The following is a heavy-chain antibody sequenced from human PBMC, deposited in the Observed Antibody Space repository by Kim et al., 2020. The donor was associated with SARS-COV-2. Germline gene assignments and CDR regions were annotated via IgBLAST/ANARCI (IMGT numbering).Heavy chain of an antibody. CDR3: TTRIVVPAAINFDY. V-gene: IGHV3-15*01. J-gene: IGHJ4*02. CDR1: GFTFSNAW. Sequence: GGSLRLSCAASGFTFSNAWMSWVRQAPGKGLEWVGRIKSKTDGGTTDYAAPVKGRFTISRDDSKNTLYLQMNSLKTEDTAVYYCTTRIVVPAAINFDYWGQGTLVTVSA. CDR2: IKSKTDGGTT. D-gene: IGHD2-2*01.